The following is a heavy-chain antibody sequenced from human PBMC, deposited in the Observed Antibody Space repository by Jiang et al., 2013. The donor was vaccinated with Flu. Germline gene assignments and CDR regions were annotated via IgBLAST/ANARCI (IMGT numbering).Heavy chain of an antibody. CDR1: GYTFTSYY. J-gene: IGHJ4*02. V-gene: IGHV1-46*01. CDR3: AREDIAAAGTGFDY. D-gene: IGHD6-13*01. Sequence: SGYTFTSYYMHWVRQAPGQGLEWMGIINPSGGSTSYAQKFQGRVTMTRDTSTSTVYMELSSLRSEDTAVYYCAREDIAAAGTGFDYWGQGNPGHRLL. CDR2: INPSGGST.